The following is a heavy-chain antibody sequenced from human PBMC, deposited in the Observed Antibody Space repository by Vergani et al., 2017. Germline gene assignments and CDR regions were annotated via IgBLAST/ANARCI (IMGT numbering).Heavy chain of an antibody. D-gene: IGHD3-10*01. V-gene: IGHV3-23*01. CDR3: TTAWGLYYLHGEYFQY. CDR2: ISSGGGDI. Sequence: EVQLLESGGGLVQPGGSRRLSCAGAGFTFDTYTMAYVRQAPGKGREWVSTISSGGGDIFYAASVKGRFTISRDNSKNTLFLQMNSLKDEDTAVYYCTTAWGLYYLHGEYFQYWGRGTLVSVS. CDR1: GFTFDTYT. J-gene: IGHJ1*01.